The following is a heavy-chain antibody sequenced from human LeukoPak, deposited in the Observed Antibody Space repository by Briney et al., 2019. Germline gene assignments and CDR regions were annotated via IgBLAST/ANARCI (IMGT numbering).Heavy chain of an antibody. Sequence: SETLSLTCTVSDGSISSYYWSWIRKPPGKGLEWIGYIYNGGSTNYNPSLKSRVTTSVDTSKNQFSLKLRSVTAADTAVYYCARVETNTVWAMDYWGQGTLVTVSS. CDR3: ARVETNTVWAMDY. D-gene: IGHD2-21*02. J-gene: IGHJ4*02. CDR1: DGSISSYY. V-gene: IGHV4-59*08. CDR2: IYNGGST.